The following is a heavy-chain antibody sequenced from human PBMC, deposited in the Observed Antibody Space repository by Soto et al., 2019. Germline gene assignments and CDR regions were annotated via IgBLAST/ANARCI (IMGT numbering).Heavy chain of an antibody. Sequence: QVQLVESGGGLVQPGRSLRLSCAASGFTFSSYGMHWVRQAPGKGLEWVAVIWYDGSNKYYADSVKGRFTISRDNSKNSLYLHMNRLRAEETALYDRARDALRIPVAEDYDYDGMDVWGQGTTVTLS. CDR3: ARDALRIPVAEDYDYDGMDV. D-gene: IGHD6-19*01. CDR2: IWYDGSNK. V-gene: IGHV3-33*01. CDR1: GFTFSSYG. J-gene: IGHJ6*02.